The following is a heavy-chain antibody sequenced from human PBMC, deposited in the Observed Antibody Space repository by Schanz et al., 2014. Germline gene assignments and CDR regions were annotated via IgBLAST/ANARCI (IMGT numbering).Heavy chain of an antibody. Sequence: QVQLQESGPGLVKPSQTLSLTCSVSGGSISSGSYYWNWIRQPAGKGLEWIGRVYTSGSTNYNPSLKSRVPISRDTPKNQFSLNRRSVTAADTAVYYCARDSLRGATGGYGMDVWGQGTTVTVSS. J-gene: IGHJ6*02. CDR1: GGSISSGSYY. D-gene: IGHD2-8*02. CDR2: VYTSGST. V-gene: IGHV4-61*02. CDR3: ARDSLRGATGGYGMDV.